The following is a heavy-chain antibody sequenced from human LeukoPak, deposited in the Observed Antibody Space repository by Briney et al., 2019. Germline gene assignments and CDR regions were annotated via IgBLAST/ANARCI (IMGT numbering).Heavy chain of an antibody. CDR1: GFSFNKYA. CDR2: MSYDGRTE. J-gene: IGHJ4*02. CDR3: AKILHGAAAGTGPDY. D-gene: IGHD6-13*01. Sequence: GGSLRLSCVTSGFSFNKYAIHWVRQAPGKGLEWVALMSYDGRTEYYIDSVKGRFTISRDNSKSTVFLQMNSLRDEDTAVYYCAKILHGAAAGTGPDYWGQGTVVTVSS. V-gene: IGHV3-30-3*02.